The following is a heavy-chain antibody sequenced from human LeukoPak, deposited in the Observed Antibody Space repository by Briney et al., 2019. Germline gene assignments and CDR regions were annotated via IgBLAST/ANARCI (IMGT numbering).Heavy chain of an antibody. CDR1: GGTFSSYA. CDR3: ASGKIRVEEYYYDSSGSPAGDYFDY. D-gene: IGHD3-22*01. J-gene: IGHJ4*02. CDR2: IIPIFGTA. Sequence: SVKVSCKASGGTFSSYAISWVRQAPGQGLEWMGGIIPIFGTANYAQKFQGRVTITTDESTSTAYMELSSLRSEDTAVYYCASGKIRVEEYYYDSSGSPAGDYFDYWGQETLVTVSS. V-gene: IGHV1-69*05.